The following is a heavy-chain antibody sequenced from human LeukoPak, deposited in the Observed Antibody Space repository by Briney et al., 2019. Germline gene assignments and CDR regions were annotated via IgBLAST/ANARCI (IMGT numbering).Heavy chain of an antibody. CDR3: ARVRLWLGIFDGFDI. D-gene: IGHD3-10*01. V-gene: IGHV4-39*07. Sequence: SETLSLTCTVSGGSISSSSYYWGWIRQPPGKGLEWIGSIYYSGSTYYNPSLKSRVTISVDTSKNQFSLKLSSVTAADTAVYYCARVRLWLGIFDGFDIWGQGTLVTVSS. CDR1: GGSISSSSYY. J-gene: IGHJ3*02. CDR2: IYYSGST.